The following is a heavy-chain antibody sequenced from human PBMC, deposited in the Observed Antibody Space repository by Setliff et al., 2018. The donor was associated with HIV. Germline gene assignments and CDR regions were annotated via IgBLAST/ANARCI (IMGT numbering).Heavy chain of an antibody. CDR3: AREAHRLPWIDN. CDR1: GFTFTKYG. Sequence: PGGSLRLSCVTSGFTFTKYGLHWVRQAPGKGLEWVANIKQDESEEWYADSVKGRFTISRDNTKNSLYLQINSLSAEDTAVYYCAREAHRLPWIDNWGQGTLVTVSS. V-gene: IGHV3-7*03. J-gene: IGHJ4*02. CDR2: IKQDESEE. D-gene: IGHD1-1*01.